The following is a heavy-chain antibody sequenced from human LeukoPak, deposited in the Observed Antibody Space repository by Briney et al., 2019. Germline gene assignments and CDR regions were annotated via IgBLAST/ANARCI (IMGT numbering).Heavy chain of an antibody. CDR2: IYYSGST. CDR1: GGSISSYY. Sequence: PSETLSLTCTVSGGSISSYYWSWIRQPPGKGLEWIGYIYYSGSTNYNPSLKSRVTISVDTSKNQFSLKLSSVTAADTAVYYCARHKGYGDYEGDDAFDIWGQGTLVTVSS. V-gene: IGHV4-59*08. J-gene: IGHJ3*02. D-gene: IGHD4-17*01. CDR3: ARHKGYGDYEGDDAFDI.